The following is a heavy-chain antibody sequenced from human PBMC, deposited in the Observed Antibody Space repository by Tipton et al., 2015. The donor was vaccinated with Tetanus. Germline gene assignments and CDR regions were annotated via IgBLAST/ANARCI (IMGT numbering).Heavy chain of an antibody. CDR1: GGSFSGYY. J-gene: IGHJ4*02. CDR3: ASLPQLWFGELFDY. V-gene: IGHV4-34*01. CDR2: INHSGST. Sequence: TLSLTCAVYGGSFSGYYWSWIRQPPGKGLEWIGEINHSGSTNYSPSLKSRVTISVDKSKNQFSLKLSSVTAADTAMYYCASLPQLWFGELFDYWGQGTLVTVSS. D-gene: IGHD3-10*01.